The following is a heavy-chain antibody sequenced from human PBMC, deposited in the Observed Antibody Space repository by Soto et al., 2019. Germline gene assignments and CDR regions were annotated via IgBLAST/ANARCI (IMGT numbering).Heavy chain of an antibody. D-gene: IGHD6-13*01. J-gene: IGHJ5*02. Sequence: GGSLRLSCAASGFTFSSYAMHWVRQAPGKGLEWVAVISYDGSNKYYADSVKGRFTISRDNSKNTLYLQMNSLRAEDTAVYYCARDPAGKGIAAADQNWFDPWGQGTLVTVSS. CDR2: ISYDGSNK. V-gene: IGHV3-30-3*01. CDR3: ARDPAGKGIAAADQNWFDP. CDR1: GFTFSSYA.